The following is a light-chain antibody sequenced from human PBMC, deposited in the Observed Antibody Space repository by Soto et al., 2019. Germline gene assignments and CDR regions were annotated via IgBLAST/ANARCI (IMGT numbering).Light chain of an antibody. J-gene: IGKJ4*01. CDR2: LGS. CDR1: QSLLHRNGYNY. CDR3: MQVLQLPT. V-gene: IGKV2-28*01. Sequence: DIVMTQSPLSLPVTPGEPASISCRSSQSLLHRNGYNYLDWYLQKPGQSPQLLIYLGSNRASGVPDRFSGSGSGTDFTLKISRVETEDVGVYYCMQVLQLPTFGGGTKVDIK.